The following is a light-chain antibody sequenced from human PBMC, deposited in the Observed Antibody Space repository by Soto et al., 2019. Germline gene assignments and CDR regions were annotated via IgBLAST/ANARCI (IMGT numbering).Light chain of an antibody. CDR1: QTINSW. J-gene: IGKJ1*01. CDR3: QQYYSTPWT. CDR2: WAS. V-gene: IGKV4-1*01. Sequence: DIQMTQSPSTLSASVGDRVTITCRASQTINSWLAWYQQKPGQPPKLLIYWASTRESGVPDRFSGSGSGTDFTLTISSLQAADVAVYYCQQYYSTPWTFGQGTKVEIK.